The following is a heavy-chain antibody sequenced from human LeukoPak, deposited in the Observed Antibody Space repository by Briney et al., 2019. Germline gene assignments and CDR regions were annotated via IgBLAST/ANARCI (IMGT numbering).Heavy chain of an antibody. D-gene: IGHD3-3*01. Sequence: ASVKVSCKASGYSFSTYGITWVRQAPGQGLEWVGWISAYNGNTNYAQKLQGRVTMTTDTSTSTAYMELRSLRSDDTAVYYCARVAITIFGGYYYMDVWGKGTTVTVSS. CDR2: ISAYNGNT. V-gene: IGHV1-18*01. CDR1: GYSFSTYG. J-gene: IGHJ6*03. CDR3: ARVAITIFGGYYYMDV.